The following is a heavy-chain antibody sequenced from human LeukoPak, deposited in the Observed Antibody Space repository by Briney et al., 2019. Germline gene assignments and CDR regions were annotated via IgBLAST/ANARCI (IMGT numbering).Heavy chain of an antibody. V-gene: IGHV4-34*01. CDR3: ARWGGRTVTPYYYYGMDV. J-gene: IGHJ6*02. D-gene: IGHD4-11*01. Sequence: SETLSLTCAVYGGSFSGYYWSWIRQPPGEGLEWIGEINHSGSTNYNPSLKSRVTISVDTSKNQFSLKLSSVTAADTAVYYCARWGGRTVTPYYYYGMDVWGQGTTVTVSS. CDR2: INHSGST. CDR1: GGSFSGYY.